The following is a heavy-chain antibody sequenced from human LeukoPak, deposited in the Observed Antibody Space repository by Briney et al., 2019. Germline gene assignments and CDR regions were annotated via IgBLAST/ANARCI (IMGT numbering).Heavy chain of an antibody. CDR2: ISGSGDST. J-gene: IGHJ4*02. D-gene: IGHD3-10*01. V-gene: IGHV3-23*01. CDR1: GFTFSSYA. CDR3: AKDRDALGDGLDY. Sequence: GGSLRLSCAASGFTFSSYAMSWGRQAPGKGLEWVSGISGSGDSTYYADSVKGRFTISRDNSKNTLYLQMNSLRAEDTAVYYCAKDRDALGDGLDYWGQGTLVTVSS.